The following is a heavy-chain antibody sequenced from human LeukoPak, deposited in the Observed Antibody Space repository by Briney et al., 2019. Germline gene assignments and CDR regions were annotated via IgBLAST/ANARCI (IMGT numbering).Heavy chain of an antibody. J-gene: IGHJ3*02. CDR1: EFTLNNYV. CDR3: VNSYSSSRRGAFDI. V-gene: IGHV3-23*01. D-gene: IGHD6-13*01. CDR2: IGNGGARI. Sequence: HGGALRLSCEASEFTLNNYVMSSVRQAPREGLGWGSSIGNGGARINYADSVKGRFTLSRDNSINTLYLQMNSLRAEDTAVYFCVNSYSSSRRGAFDIWGRGTMVIVSS.